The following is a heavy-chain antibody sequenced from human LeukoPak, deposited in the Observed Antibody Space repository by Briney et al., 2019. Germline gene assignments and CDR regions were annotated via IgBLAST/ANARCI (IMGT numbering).Heavy chain of an antibody. CDR3: ARGKIYCSSTSCLGDYGMDV. D-gene: IGHD2-2*01. V-gene: IGHV3-74*01. CDR1: GFTFSSYW. CDR2: INSDGSST. J-gene: IGHJ6*04. Sequence: GGSLRLSCAASGFTFSSYWMHWVRHAPGKGLVWVSRINSDGSSTIYADSVKGRFTISRDNAKNTLYLQMNSLRAEDTAVYYCARGKIYCSSTSCLGDYGMDVWGKGTTVTVSS.